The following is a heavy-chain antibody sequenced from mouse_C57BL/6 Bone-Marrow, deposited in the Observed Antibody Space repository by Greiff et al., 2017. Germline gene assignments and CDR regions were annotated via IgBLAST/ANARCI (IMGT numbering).Heavy chain of an antibody. V-gene: IGHV1-69*01. J-gene: IGHJ2*01. CDR2: IDPSDSYT. Sequence: VQLQQPGAELVMPGASVKLSCKASGYTFTSYWMHWVKQRPGQGLEWIGEIDPSDSYTNYNQKFKGKSTLTVDKSSSTAYMQLSSLPSEDSAVYYCARRHYGSSYRGFFDYWGQGTTLTVSS. CDR3: ARRHYGSSYRGFFDY. CDR1: GYTFTSYW. D-gene: IGHD1-1*01.